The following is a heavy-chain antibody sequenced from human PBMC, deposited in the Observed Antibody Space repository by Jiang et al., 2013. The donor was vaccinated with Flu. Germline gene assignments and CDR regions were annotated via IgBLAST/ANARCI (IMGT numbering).Heavy chain of an antibody. CDR3: ARVIRGVLRAAELRFDP. D-gene: IGHD6-13*01. J-gene: IGHJ5*02. V-gene: IGHV4-34*01. Sequence: RLLKPSETLSLTCAVYGGSFSGYYWSWIRQPPGKGLEWIGEINHSGSTNYNPSLKSRVTISVDTSKNQFSLKLSSVTAADTAVYYCARVIRGVLRAAELRFDPWGQGTLV. CDR2: INHSGST. CDR1: GGSFSGYY.